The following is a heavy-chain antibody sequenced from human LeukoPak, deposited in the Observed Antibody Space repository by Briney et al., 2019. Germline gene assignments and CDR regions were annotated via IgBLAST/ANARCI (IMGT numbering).Heavy chain of an antibody. Sequence: KPSETLSLTCTVSGGSISSYYWSWIRQPPGKGLEWIGYIYYSGSTNYNPSLKSRVTISVDTSKNQFSLKLSSVTAADTAVYYCARDSPTRDGYNTGPYYYYGMDVWGQGTTVTVSS. CDR1: GGSISSYY. CDR2: IYYSGST. D-gene: IGHD5-12*01. CDR3: ARDSPTRDGYNTGPYYYYGMDV. J-gene: IGHJ6*02. V-gene: IGHV4-59*01.